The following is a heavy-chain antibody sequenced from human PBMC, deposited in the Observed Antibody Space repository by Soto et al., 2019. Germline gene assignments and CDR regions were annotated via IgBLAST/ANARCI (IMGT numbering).Heavy chain of an antibody. Sequence: EVQVLESGGDLVQPGGSLRLSCAASGFKFSSVDMYWVRQTPGKGLEWVSAISGSGDKTYYADSVKGRFAISRDNSKNTLYLLMNSLRGDDTAVYYCAKLGVRIATAGTDYWGQGTLVTVSS. J-gene: IGHJ4*02. CDR2: ISGSGDKT. CDR1: GFKFSSVD. D-gene: IGHD6-13*01. V-gene: IGHV3-23*01. CDR3: AKLGVRIATAGTDY.